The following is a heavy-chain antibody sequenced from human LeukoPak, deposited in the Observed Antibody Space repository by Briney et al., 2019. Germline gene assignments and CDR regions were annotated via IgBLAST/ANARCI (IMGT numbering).Heavy chain of an antibody. CDR3: ATDSRSVSSRYAN. V-gene: IGHV1-24*01. Sequence: ASVKVSCKVSGYTLTELSMHWVRQAPGKGLELMGGFDPEDGETIYAQKFQGRVTMTEDTSTDTAYMVLSSLRSEDTAVYYCATDSRSVSSRYANWGQGTLVTVSS. J-gene: IGHJ4*02. D-gene: IGHD3-22*01. CDR2: FDPEDGET. CDR1: GYTLTELS.